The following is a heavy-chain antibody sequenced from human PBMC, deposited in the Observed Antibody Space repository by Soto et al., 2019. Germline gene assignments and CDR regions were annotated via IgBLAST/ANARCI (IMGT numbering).Heavy chain of an antibody. CDR2: IIPITATA. J-gene: IGHJ6*02. Sequence: QVQLVQSGAEVKKPGSSVKVSCKASGGTFGSYAISWVRQAHGQGLEWMGGIIPITATANYAQKSQGRVTITADESTSTASMQLSSLRSEDTAVYYCARSQGSSTSLEIYYYYYYGMDVCGQGTTVTVSS. V-gene: IGHV1-69*01. CDR3: ARSQGSSTSLEIYYYYYYGMDV. CDR1: GGTFGSYA. D-gene: IGHD2-2*01.